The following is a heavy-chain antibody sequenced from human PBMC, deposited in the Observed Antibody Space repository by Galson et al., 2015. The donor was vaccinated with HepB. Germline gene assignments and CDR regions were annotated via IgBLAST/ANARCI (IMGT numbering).Heavy chain of an antibody. CDR2: ISSSGSTI. J-gene: IGHJ4*02. D-gene: IGHD4-17*01. V-gene: IGHV3-48*03. CDR1: GFTFSSYE. CDR3: ARVGRYGDYGFDY. Sequence: SLRLSCAASGFTFSSYEMNWVRQAPGKGLEWVSYISSSGSTIYYADSVKGRFTISRDNAKNSLYLQMNSLRAEDTAVYYCARVGRYGDYGFDYWGQGTLVTVSS.